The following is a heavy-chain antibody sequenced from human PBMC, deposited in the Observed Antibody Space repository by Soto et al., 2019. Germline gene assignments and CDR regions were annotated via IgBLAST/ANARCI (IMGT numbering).Heavy chain of an antibody. D-gene: IGHD6-13*01. V-gene: IGHV1-2*04. CDR1: GYTFTGYY. CDR2: INPNSGGT. J-gene: IGHJ6*02. CDR3: ARNRRETRPRIAAHPYYYYYGMDV. Sequence: QVQLVQSGAEVKKPGASVKVSCKASGYTFTGYYMHWVRQAPGQGLEWMGWINPNSGGTNYAQKFQGWVTMTRDTSISTAYMELSRLRSHCTAVYYCARNRRETRPRIAAHPYYYYYGMDVWGQGTTVTVSS.